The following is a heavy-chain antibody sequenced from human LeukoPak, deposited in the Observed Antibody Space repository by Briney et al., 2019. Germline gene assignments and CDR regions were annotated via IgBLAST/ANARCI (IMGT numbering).Heavy chain of an antibody. V-gene: IGHV3-53*01. Sequence: GLALPLSCAASGFRLNHNYLSWVRQAPRRELEGVSIIYSGSNTYHTDSVKGGFTISRDNSKNTLFLQMNRVRAEDTAVYYCARGGGDDAFDIWGQGTMVTVSS. J-gene: IGHJ3*02. D-gene: IGHD6-25*01. CDR3: ARGGGDDAFDI. CDR1: GFRLNHNY. CDR2: IYSGSNT.